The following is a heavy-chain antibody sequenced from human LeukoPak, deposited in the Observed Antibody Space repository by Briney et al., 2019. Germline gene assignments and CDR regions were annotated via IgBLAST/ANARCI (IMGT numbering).Heavy chain of an antibody. CDR2: IYPGDSDI. CDR1: GYRFSDYW. D-gene: IGHD2-2*01. CDR3: ARHLGWCNNTSGCDDESDAFDI. Sequence: GESLKISCKGSGYRFSDYWIGWVRQMPGKGLEWMGIIYPGDSDIRYSPSFQGQVTISVDKSISTAFLQWSSLKASDTAVYYCARHLGWCNNTSGCDDESDAFDIWGQGTMVTVSS. V-gene: IGHV5-51*01. J-gene: IGHJ3*02.